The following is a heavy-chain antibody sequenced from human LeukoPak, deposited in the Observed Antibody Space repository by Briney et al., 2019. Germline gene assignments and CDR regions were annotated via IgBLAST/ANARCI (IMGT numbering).Heavy chain of an antibody. V-gene: IGHV3-33*01. Sequence: GRSLRLSCAASGFTFSSYGMHWVRQAPGKGREWVAVIWYDGSNKYYADSVKGRFTISRDNSKNTLYLQMNSLRAEDTAVYYCARDLGVAAHPYIDYWGQGTLVTVSS. CDR3: ARDLGVAAHPYIDY. J-gene: IGHJ4*02. D-gene: IGHD6-19*01. CDR1: GFTFSSYG. CDR2: IWYDGSNK.